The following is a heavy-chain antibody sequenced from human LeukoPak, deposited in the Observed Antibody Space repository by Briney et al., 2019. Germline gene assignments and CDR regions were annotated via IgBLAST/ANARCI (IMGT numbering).Heavy chain of an antibody. J-gene: IGHJ4*02. CDR2: ITSSGGNT. Sequence: GSLRLSCAASGFTVSSNYMSWVRPAPGKGLEWVSTITSSGGNTYYADSVKGRFTISRDNSKNTLYVQMNSLRAEDTALYFCAKLSCGGDCPFDYWGQGTLVTVSS. CDR1: GFTVSSNY. CDR3: AKLSCGGDCPFDY. V-gene: IGHV3-23*01. D-gene: IGHD2-21*02.